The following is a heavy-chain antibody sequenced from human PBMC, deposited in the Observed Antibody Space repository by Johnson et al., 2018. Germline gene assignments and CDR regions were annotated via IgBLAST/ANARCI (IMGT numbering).Heavy chain of an antibody. Sequence: VQLVQSGGGVVQPGRSLRLSCAASGFRLSSYWMHWVRQVPGKGLVWVARINSDGSSITYADSVDGRFTISRDNAKNTLYLQMNSLRAEDTAVYYCATVVPAAIHIHDYYGMDGWGQGTTVTVSS. CDR3: ATVVPAAIHIHDYYGMDG. CDR1: GFRLSSYW. CDR2: INSDGSSI. J-gene: IGHJ6*02. V-gene: IGHV3-74*02. D-gene: IGHD2-2*01.